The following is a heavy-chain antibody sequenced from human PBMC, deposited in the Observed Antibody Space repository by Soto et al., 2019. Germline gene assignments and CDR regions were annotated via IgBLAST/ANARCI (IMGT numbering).Heavy chain of an antibody. V-gene: IGHV4-30-2*01. CDR1: GGSISSGGYS. D-gene: IGHD3-22*01. J-gene: IGHJ3*02. Sequence: SETLSLTCAVSGGSISSGGYSWSWIRQPPGKGLEWIGYIYHSGSTYYNPSLKSRVTISVDRSKNQFSLKLSSVTAADTAVYYCAREGTTYYYDSSGYYYRNPAAFDIWGQGTMVTVSS. CDR3: AREGTTYYYDSSGYYYRNPAAFDI. CDR2: IYHSGST.